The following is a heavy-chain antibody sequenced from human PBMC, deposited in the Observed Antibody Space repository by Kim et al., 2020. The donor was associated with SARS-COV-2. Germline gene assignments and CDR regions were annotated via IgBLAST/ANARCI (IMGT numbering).Heavy chain of an antibody. Sequence: YSPSFEGQVTISADKSISAAYLQWSSLKASDTAMYYCARHDREWVGYGDYWGQGTLVTVSS. CDR3: ARHDREWVGYGDY. J-gene: IGHJ4*02. V-gene: IGHV5-51*01. D-gene: IGHD5-12*01.